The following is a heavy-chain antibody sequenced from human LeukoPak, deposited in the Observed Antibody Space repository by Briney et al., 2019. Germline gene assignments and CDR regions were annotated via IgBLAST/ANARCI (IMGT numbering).Heavy chain of an antibody. Sequence: GGSLRLYCAASGFTFSSYWMSWVRQAPGKGLEWVANIKQDGSEKYYVDSVKGRFTISRDNANNSLYLQMNSLRAEDTAVYYCARYKVGGVVAASPFDPWGQGTLVTVSS. J-gene: IGHJ5*02. V-gene: IGHV3-7*01. D-gene: IGHD2-15*01. CDR3: ARYKVGGVVAASPFDP. CDR2: IKQDGSEK. CDR1: GFTFSSYW.